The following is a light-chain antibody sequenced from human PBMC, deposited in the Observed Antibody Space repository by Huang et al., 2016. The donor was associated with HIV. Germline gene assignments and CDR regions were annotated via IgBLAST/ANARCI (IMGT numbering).Light chain of an antibody. CDR3: MQGSHWPPT. CDR2: KVS. V-gene: IGKV2-30*01. CDR1: ESLVYSDGNTY. J-gene: IGKJ3*01. Sequence: DVVMTQSPLSLPVTLGQPASISCRSSESLVYSDGNTYLNWLQQRPGQSPRRLSYKVSIRDSGVPDRFSGSGSGTNFTLKISRVEAEDVGIYYCMQGSHWPPTFGPGTKVDFK.